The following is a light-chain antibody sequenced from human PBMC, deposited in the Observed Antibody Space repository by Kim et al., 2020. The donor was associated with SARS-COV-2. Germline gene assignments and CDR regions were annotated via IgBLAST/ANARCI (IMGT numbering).Light chain of an antibody. V-gene: IGKV3-20*01. CDR1: QSVGSNF. CDR3: HQYGTSPYT. CDR2: GAS. J-gene: IGKJ2*01. Sequence: LSPGEGATLSCRASQSVGSNFLAWFQQKPGQAPRLLIYGASNRATGIPDRFSGSGSGTDFTLTISRLEPEDFVVYFCHQYGTSPYTFGQGTKLEI.